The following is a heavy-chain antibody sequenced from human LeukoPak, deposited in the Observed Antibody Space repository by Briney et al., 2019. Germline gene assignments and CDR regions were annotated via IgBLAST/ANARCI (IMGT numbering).Heavy chain of an antibody. V-gene: IGHV3-9*01. CDR3: AKDRTSQIIGDNWFDP. Sequence: SLRLPCVASGFSFDDYAMHWVRQVPGKGLEWVSGISWNSGSIDYADSVKGRFTISRDNAQNSLYLQMNSLRAEDTALYYCAKDRTSQIIGDNWFDPWGQGTLVTVSS. J-gene: IGHJ5*02. CDR2: ISWNSGSI. CDR1: GFSFDDYA. D-gene: IGHD2-2*01.